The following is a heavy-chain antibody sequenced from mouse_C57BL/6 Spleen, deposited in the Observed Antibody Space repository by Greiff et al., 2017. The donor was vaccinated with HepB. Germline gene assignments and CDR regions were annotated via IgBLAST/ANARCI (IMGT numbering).Heavy chain of an antibody. CDR3: AVAYYCNYVAFDY. CDR1: GYTFTSYW. D-gene: IGHD2-10*01. Sequence: QVQLQQSGAELAKPGASVKLSCKASGYTFTSYWMHWVKLRPGQGLEWIGYINPSSGYTTYNQKFKDKATLTADKSSSTAYMQLSSLTYEDSAVYYCAVAYYCNYVAFDYWGQGTTLTVSS. CDR2: INPSSGYT. J-gene: IGHJ2*01. V-gene: IGHV1-7*01.